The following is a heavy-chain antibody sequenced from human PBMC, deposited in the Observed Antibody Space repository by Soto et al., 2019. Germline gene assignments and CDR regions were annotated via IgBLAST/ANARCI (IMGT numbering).Heavy chain of an antibody. J-gene: IGHJ6*02. CDR2: ISTRSTYT. D-gene: IGHD1-1*01. CDR3: ARDLAWKRGKVGRYYYGMDV. Sequence: GGSLRLSCAASGFIFSDYYMSWVRQTPGKGLEWISYISTRSTYTNYADSVKGRFTISRDSTKNSLYLQMDSLRVEDTAVYYCARDLAWKRGKVGRYYYGMDVWGQGTTVTVSS. CDR1: GFIFSDYY. V-gene: IGHV3-11*06.